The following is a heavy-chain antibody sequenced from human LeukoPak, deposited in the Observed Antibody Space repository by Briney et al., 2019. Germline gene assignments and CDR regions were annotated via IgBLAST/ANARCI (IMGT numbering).Heavy chain of an antibody. V-gene: IGHV1-24*01. CDR2: FDPEDGET. CDR1: GYTLTELS. Sequence: ASVKVSCKVSGYTLTELSMHWVRQAPGKGLEWMGGFDPEDGETIHAQKFQGRVTMTEDTSTDTAYMELSSLRSEDTAVYYCATSSGSYYYYGMDVWGQGTTVTVSS. J-gene: IGHJ6*02. CDR3: ATSSGSYYYYGMDV. D-gene: IGHD5-12*01.